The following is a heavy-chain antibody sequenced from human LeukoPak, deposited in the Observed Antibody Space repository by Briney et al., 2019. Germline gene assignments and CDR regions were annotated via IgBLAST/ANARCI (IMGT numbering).Heavy chain of an antibody. Sequence: QPEGSLRLSCSASGFTFSSYSMHWVRQAPGRGLQYVSAISSNGGSTYYADSVKGRFTISRDNSKNTLYLQMSSLRAEDTAVYYCVKESIAGEPAGDSGYWGQGTLVTVSS. J-gene: IGHJ4*02. V-gene: IGHV3-64D*06. CDR3: VKESIAGEPAGDSGY. D-gene: IGHD1-20*01. CDR1: GFTFSSYS. CDR2: ISSNGGST.